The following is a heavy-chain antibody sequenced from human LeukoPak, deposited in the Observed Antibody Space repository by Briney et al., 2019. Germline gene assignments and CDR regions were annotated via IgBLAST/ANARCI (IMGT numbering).Heavy chain of an antibody. D-gene: IGHD4-11*01. Sequence: GGSLRLSCVASGFTFSNYAMNWVRQAPGKGLEWVSLISGSGGTAYYADSVKGRFSISRDKSKNTVFLQMNSLRDDDTALYFCAKSSGYSDYAWFDSWGQGTLVTVSS. V-gene: IGHV3-23*01. CDR3: AKSSGYSDYAWFDS. J-gene: IGHJ5*01. CDR1: GFTFSNYA. CDR2: ISGSGGTA.